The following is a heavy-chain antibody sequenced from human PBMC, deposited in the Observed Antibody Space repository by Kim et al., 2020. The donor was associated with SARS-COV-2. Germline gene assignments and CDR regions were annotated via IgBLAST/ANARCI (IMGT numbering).Heavy chain of an antibody. CDR2: IYYSGST. V-gene: IGHV4-31*03. CDR3: AREVDSSLVVPAAMYFDY. CDR1: GGSISSGGYY. Sequence: SETLSLTSTVSGGSISSGGYYWSWIRQHPGKGLEWIGYIYYSGSTYYNPSLKSRVTISVDTSKNQFSLKLSSVTAADTAVYYCAREVDSSLVVPAAMYFDYWGQGTLVTVSS. D-gene: IGHD2-2*01. J-gene: IGHJ4*02.